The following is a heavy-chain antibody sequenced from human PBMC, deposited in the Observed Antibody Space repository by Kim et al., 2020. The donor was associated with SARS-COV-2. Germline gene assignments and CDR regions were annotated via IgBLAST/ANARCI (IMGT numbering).Heavy chain of an antibody. V-gene: IGHV4-39*01. Sequence: YNPSLKSRVTISVDTSKNQFSLKLSSVTAADTAVYYCATTDFWSGYYVGYWGQGTLVTVSS. J-gene: IGHJ4*02. CDR3: ATTDFWSGYYVGY. D-gene: IGHD3-3*01.